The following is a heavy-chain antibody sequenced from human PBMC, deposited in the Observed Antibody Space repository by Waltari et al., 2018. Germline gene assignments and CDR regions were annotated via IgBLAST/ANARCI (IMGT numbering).Heavy chain of an antibody. Sequence: QVQLVQSGAEVKKPGSSVKVSCKASGGTFSSYAISWVRQAPGQGLEWMGGIIPILGIANEAPKFQGRVTITADQSTSTGYMERGCLRSEDTAVYYCARGTHTISFDYWGQGTLVTVSS. CDR1: GGTFSSYA. J-gene: IGHJ4*02. V-gene: IGHV1-69*04. CDR2: IIPILGIA. CDR3: ARGTHTISFDY. D-gene: IGHD1-1*01.